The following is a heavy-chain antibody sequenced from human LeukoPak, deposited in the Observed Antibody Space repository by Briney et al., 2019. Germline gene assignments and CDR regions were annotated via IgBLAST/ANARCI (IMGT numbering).Heavy chain of an antibody. D-gene: IGHD1-26*01. CDR1: GFTFSSYW. Sequence: GGSLRLSCAASGFTFSSYWMHWVRQAPGKGLVWVSRIAGDGSTVYADSVKGRFTISRDNAKDTVYLQMNSLRVEDTAVYYCIGSGGWPGYWGQGTLVTVSS. J-gene: IGHJ4*02. CDR3: IGSGGWPGY. V-gene: IGHV3-74*01. CDR2: IAGDGST.